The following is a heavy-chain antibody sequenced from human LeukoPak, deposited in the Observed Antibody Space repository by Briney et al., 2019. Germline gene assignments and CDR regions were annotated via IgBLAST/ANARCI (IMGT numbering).Heavy chain of an antibody. J-gene: IGHJ4*02. Sequence: PGGSLRLSCAASGLTFSNYAMTWVRQAPGKGLEWVSGISGGGDNTYYADFVKGRLTISRDNSKNTLYLQMNSLRAEDTAVYYCAKKMITFGGVIDNYFDYWGQGTLVTVSS. D-gene: IGHD3-16*02. CDR3: AKKMITFGGVIDNYFDY. V-gene: IGHV3-23*01. CDR1: GLTFSNYA. CDR2: ISGGGDNT.